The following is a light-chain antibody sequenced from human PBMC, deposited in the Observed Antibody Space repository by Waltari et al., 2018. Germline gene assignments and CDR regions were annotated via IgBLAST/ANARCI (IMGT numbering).Light chain of an antibody. Sequence: EIVLTQSPGTLSLSPGERATLSCRASQSVGSSFLAWYQQKPAQAPRLLMYGASSRATGIPARFSGSGSGTDFTLTISRLEPEDFAVYYCQQYGTSPTFGQGTRLDIK. J-gene: IGKJ5*01. CDR1: QSVGSSF. V-gene: IGKV3-20*01. CDR2: GAS. CDR3: QQYGTSPT.